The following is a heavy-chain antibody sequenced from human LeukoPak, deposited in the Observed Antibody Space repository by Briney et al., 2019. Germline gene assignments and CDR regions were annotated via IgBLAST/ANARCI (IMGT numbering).Heavy chain of an antibody. D-gene: IGHD3-10*01. CDR2: ISWNSGSI. J-gene: IGHJ6*03. Sequence: GGSLRLSCAASGFTFDDYAMHWVRQAPGQGLEWVSGISWNSGSIGYADSVKGRFTISRDNAKNSLYLQMNSLRAEDTALYYCAKSAYGSVRYYMDVWGKGTTVTISS. CDR1: GFTFDDYA. CDR3: AKSAYGSVRYYMDV. V-gene: IGHV3-9*01.